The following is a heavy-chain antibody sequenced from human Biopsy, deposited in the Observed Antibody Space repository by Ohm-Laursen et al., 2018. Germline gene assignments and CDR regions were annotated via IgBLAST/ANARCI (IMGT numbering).Heavy chain of an antibody. V-gene: IGHV1-18*01. Sequence: GASVKVSCKASGYTFTDYGVSWVRQAPGQGLEWMGWITTYNGNTNYAQKVKGRVTMTTDTSTSTAYRELRSLRSDDTAAYYCARDRGYYYYYGMDVWGQGTTVTVSS. D-gene: IGHD3-10*01. CDR1: GYTFTDYG. CDR3: ARDRGYYYYYGMDV. J-gene: IGHJ6*02. CDR2: ITTYNGNT.